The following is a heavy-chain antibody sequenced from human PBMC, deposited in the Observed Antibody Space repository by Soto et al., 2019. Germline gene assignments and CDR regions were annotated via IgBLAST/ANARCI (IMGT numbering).Heavy chain of an antibody. CDR2: INDYGTTI. J-gene: IGHJ4*02. D-gene: IGHD1-1*01. CDR1: GSTLGNYW. Sequence: GGSLRLSCAASGSTLGNYWMHWVRQAPGKGLVWVSRINDYGTTINYAESVEGRFIISRDDAKSEVYLQMNNLRAEDSAVYYCARGGLEPFDYWGQGALVTVSS. CDR3: ARGGLEPFDY. V-gene: IGHV3-74*01.